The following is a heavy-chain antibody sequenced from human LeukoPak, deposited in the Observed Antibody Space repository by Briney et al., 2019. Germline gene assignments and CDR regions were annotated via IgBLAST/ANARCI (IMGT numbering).Heavy chain of an antibody. CDR2: INSDGSST. V-gene: IGHV3-74*01. J-gene: IGHJ4*02. D-gene: IGHD3-22*01. Sequence: PGGSLRLSCAASGFTFSSYWIHWVRQAPGKGLVWVSRINSDGSSTSYADSVKGRFTISRDNAKNALYLQMNSLRAEDTAVYYCARVARGARWYYYDSSGFSLDYWGQGTLVTVSS. CDR1: GFTFSSYW. CDR3: ARVARGARWYYYDSSGFSLDY.